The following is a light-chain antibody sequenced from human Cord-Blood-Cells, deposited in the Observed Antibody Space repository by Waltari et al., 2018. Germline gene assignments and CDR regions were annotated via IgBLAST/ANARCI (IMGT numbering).Light chain of an antibody. V-gene: IGLV2-14*01. J-gene: IGLJ1*01. CDR3: SSYTSSSTLYV. Sequence: QSALTQPASVSGSPGQSITISCTGNSSDDGGYNYVSWYPQHPGKAPKLIIYEVSNRPSGVSNRFSGSKSGNTASLTISGLQAEDEADYYCSSYTSSSTLYVFGTGTKVTVL. CDR2: EVS. CDR1: SSDDGGYNY.